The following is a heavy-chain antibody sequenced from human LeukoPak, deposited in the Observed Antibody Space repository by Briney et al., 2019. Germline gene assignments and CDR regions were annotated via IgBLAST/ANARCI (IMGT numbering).Heavy chain of an antibody. CDR3: ARRPVRQLWFRGAFDY. CDR1: GGSISSSSYY. D-gene: IGHD5-18*01. Sequence: SETLSLTCTVSGGSISSSSYYWGWIRQPPGKGLEWIGSIYYSGSTYYNPSLKSRVTISVDTSKNQFSLKLSSVTAAGTAVYYCARRPVRQLWFRGAFDYWGQGTLVTVSS. J-gene: IGHJ4*02. CDR2: IYYSGST. V-gene: IGHV4-39*01.